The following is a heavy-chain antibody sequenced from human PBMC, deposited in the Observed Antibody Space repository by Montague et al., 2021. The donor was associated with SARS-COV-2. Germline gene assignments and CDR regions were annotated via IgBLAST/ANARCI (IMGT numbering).Heavy chain of an antibody. J-gene: IGHJ3*02. D-gene: IGHD6-19*01. Sequence: STYYNPSLKSRVTISVDTSKNQFSLKLSSVTASDTAVYYCARQENSSGWFKPDAFDIWGQGKMVNVAS. V-gene: IGHV4-39*01. CDR2: ST. CDR3: ARQENSSGWFKPDAFDI.